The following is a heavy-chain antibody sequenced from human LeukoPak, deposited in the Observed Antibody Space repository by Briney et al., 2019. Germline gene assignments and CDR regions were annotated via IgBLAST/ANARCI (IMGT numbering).Heavy chain of an antibody. D-gene: IGHD6-13*01. V-gene: IGHV3-30*18. CDR2: ISYDGSNK. CDR1: GFTFSSYG. Sequence: GGSLRLSCAASGFTFSSYGMHWVRQAPGKGLEWVAVISYDGSNKYYVDPVKGRFTISRDNSKNTLDLQMNSLRAEDTAVYFCAKEPGVATAGKAYFHSWGRGTLVTVSS. J-gene: IGHJ4*02. CDR3: AKEPGVATAGKAYFHS.